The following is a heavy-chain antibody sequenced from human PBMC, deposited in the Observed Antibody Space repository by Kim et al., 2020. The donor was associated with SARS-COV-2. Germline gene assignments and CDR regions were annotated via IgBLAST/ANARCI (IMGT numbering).Heavy chain of an antibody. J-gene: IGHJ4*02. D-gene: IGHD4-17*01. CDR2: IYYGGST. Sequence: SETLSLTCSVSGVSVSSGSYYWSWIRQPPGKGLEWIGYIYYGGSTIYSPSLKSRVTMSADTSQNQFSLNIRSVTAADTAIYYCARSYGGNSDLDYWGQGTLVTVSS. V-gene: IGHV4-61*01. CDR1: GVSVSSGSYY. CDR3: ARSYGGNSDLDY.